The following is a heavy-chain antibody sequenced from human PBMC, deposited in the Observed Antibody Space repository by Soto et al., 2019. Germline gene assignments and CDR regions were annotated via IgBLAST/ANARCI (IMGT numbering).Heavy chain of an antibody. CDR3: ARHGRGIAARYYYYYMDV. V-gene: IGHV4-39*01. CDR2: IYYSGST. Sequence: SETLSLTCTVSGGSISSSSYYWGWIRQAPGKGLEWIGSIYYSGSTYYNPSLKSRVTISVDTSKNQFSLKLSSVTAADTAVYYCARHGRGIAARYYYYYMDVWGKGTTVTVSS. J-gene: IGHJ6*03. D-gene: IGHD6-6*01. CDR1: GGSISSSSYY.